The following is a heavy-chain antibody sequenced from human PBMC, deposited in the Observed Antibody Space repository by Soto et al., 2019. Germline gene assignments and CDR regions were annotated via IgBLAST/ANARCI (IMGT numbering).Heavy chain of an antibody. CDR1: GFSLTNVRMG. CDR3: ARTTITSFLFDS. J-gene: IGHJ4*02. Sequence: ESGPTLVNPTETLTLTCTVSGFSLTNVRMGVSWVRQPPGKALEWLAHIFSNDEKSYSTSLESRLTISKDTSKSQVVLTMTNMDPVDTATYYCARTTITSFLFDSWGQGTLVTVSS. CDR2: IFSNDEK. D-gene: IGHD5-12*01. V-gene: IGHV2-26*01.